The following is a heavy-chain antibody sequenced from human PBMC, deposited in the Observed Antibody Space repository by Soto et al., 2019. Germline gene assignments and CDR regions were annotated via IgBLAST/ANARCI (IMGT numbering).Heavy chain of an antibody. Sequence: EVQLVESGGGLVQPGRSLRLSCAASGFTFDHYAMHWVRQPPGKGLEWVSGISWNSGGIVYADSVKGRFTISRDNAKNSLYLQLNSLRGEDTALYYCAKGNDFGDYFVFPHDGFDIWGRGTMVTVSS. D-gene: IGHD4-17*01. CDR3: AKGNDFGDYFVFPHDGFDI. CDR1: GFTFDHYA. J-gene: IGHJ3*02. CDR2: ISWNSGGI. V-gene: IGHV3-9*01.